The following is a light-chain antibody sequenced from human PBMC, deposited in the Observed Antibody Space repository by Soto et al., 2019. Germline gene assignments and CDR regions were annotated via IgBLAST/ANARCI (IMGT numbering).Light chain of an antibody. CDR1: QTISGW. CDR3: QHYNSYSEA. J-gene: IGKJ1*01. CDR2: KAS. V-gene: IGKV1-5*03. Sequence: DIQMTQSPSTLCGSVGDRVTITCRASQTISGWLAWYQQKPGKAPKLLIYKASTLKSGVPSRFSGSGSGTEFTLTISSLQPDDFATYYCQHYNSYSEAFGQGTKVELK.